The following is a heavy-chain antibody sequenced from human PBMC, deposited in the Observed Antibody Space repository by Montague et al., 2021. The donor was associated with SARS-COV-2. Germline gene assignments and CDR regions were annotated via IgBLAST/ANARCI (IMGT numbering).Heavy chain of an antibody. CDR3: ARDRPLVRGIFPYSYGMDV. CDR2: ISPSSSSI. Sequence: SLRLSCAASGFTFNNYNMNWVRQAPGKGLEWVSYISPSSSSIYYTDSVKGRFTISRDNAKNSLYLQMNSLRDEDTAVYYCARDRPLVRGIFPYSYGMDVWGQGTTVTVS. J-gene: IGHJ6*02. D-gene: IGHD3-10*01. CDR1: GFTFNNYN. V-gene: IGHV3-48*02.